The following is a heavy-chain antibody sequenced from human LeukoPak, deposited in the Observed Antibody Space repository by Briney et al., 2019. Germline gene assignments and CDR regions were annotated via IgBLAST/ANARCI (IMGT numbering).Heavy chain of an antibody. CDR1: GFTFSSYW. D-gene: IGHD6-6*01. CDR3: AKHAARPPRGFSDY. Sequence: GGSLRLSCAASGFTFSSYWMHWVRQAPGKGLEWVAFIRYDGSNKYYADSVKGRFTISRDNSKNTLYLQMNSLRAEDTAVYYCAKHAARPPRGFSDYWGQGTLVTVSS. CDR2: IRYDGSNK. V-gene: IGHV3-30*02. J-gene: IGHJ4*02.